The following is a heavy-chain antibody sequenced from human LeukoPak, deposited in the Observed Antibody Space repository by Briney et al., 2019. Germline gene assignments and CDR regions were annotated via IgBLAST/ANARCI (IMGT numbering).Heavy chain of an antibody. V-gene: IGHV3-74*01. CDR2: INSEGSST. J-gene: IGHJ5*01. CDR3: ARDPAPQGWFDS. CDR1: GFTLSTYW. Sequence: GGSLRLSCAASGFTLSTYWMHWVRHAPGEGLVWVSRINSEGSSTTYADSVKGRFTISRDNAKNILYLQMNSLRAEDTAVYHCARDPAPQGWFDSWGQGTLVTVSS.